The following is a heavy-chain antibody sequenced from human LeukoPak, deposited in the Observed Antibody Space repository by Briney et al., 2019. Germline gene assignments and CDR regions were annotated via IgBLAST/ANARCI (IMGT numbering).Heavy chain of an antibody. CDR3: AREADESSHYFGMSV. V-gene: IGHV3-23*01. CDR2: ISGSGGST. CDR1: GITFRCYV. J-gene: IGHJ6*02. Sequence: QPGGPLRLSWAAPGITFRCYVTTWVRQPPRKGLGLVSRISGSGGSTYYPDSEKGRATISRDNSKNTLFPQMNMLRVEDAAAYYCAREADESSHYFGMSVWGQGTTVTASS.